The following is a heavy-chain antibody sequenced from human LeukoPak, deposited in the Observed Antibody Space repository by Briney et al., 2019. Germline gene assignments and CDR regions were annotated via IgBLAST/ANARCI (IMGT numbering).Heavy chain of an antibody. CDR2: IYGGGST. J-gene: IGHJ4*02. CDR1: GFTVSSNY. D-gene: IGHD2-15*01. Sequence: GGSLRLSRAASGFTVSSNYMTWVRPAPGKGLEWVSVIYGGGSTHYADSVKGRFTISRDNSKNTLYLQMNSLRAGDTAVYYCARDPTSRGWYYFDYWGQGTLVTVSS. V-gene: IGHV3-66*01. CDR3: ARDPTSRGWYYFDY.